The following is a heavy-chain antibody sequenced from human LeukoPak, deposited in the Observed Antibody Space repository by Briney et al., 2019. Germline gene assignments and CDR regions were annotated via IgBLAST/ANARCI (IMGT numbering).Heavy chain of an antibody. Sequence: SETLSLTCTVSGGSISSYYWSWIRQPAGKGLEWIGRIYTSGSTNYNPSLKSRVTMSVDTSKNQFSLKLSSVTAADTAVYYCARDSKYTWNDSGYYMDVWGKGTTVTISS. CDR2: IYTSGST. CDR1: GGSISSYY. CDR3: ARDSKYTWNDSGYYMDV. V-gene: IGHV4-4*07. D-gene: IGHD1-1*01. J-gene: IGHJ6*03.